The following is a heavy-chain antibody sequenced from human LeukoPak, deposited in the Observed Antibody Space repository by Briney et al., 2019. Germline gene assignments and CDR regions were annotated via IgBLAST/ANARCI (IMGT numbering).Heavy chain of an antibody. V-gene: IGHV3-30*02. J-gene: IGHJ4*02. D-gene: IGHD3-10*01. CDR1: GFTFSSYG. CDR2: IRYDGSNK. CDR3: AKGSGRGVIITD. Sequence: AGGSLRLSCAASGFTFSSYGMHWVRQAPGKGLEWVAFIRYDGSNKYYADSVKGRFTISRDNSKNTLHLQMNSLRAEDTAVYYCAKGSGRGVIITDWGQGTLVTVSS.